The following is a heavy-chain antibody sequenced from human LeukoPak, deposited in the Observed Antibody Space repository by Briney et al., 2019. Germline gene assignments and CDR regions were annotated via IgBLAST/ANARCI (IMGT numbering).Heavy chain of an antibody. CDR2: ITYDGYYK. J-gene: IGHJ6*02. D-gene: IGHD3-10*01. CDR1: GFTFSSYG. CDR3: AKDLISMVRGSPMDV. V-gene: IGHV3-30*18. Sequence: SLRLSCAASGFTFSSYGMHWVRQAPGKGLEWVALITYDGYYKYYADSVKGRFTISRDNSKNMYLQMNSLRAEDTAVYYCAKDLISMVRGSPMDVWGQGTTVTVSS.